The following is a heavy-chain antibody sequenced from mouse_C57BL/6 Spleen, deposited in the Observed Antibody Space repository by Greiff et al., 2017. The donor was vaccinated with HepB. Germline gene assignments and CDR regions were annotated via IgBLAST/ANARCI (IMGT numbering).Heavy chain of an antibody. CDR3: ARQLYDSNYGGY. CDR2: ISSGGSYT. D-gene: IGHD2-5*01. J-gene: IGHJ2*01. V-gene: IGHV5-6*01. Sequence: EVMLVESGGDLVKPGGSLKLSCAASGFTFSSYGMSWVRQTPDKRLEWVATISSGGSYTYYPDSVKGRFTISRDNAKNTLYLQMSSLKSEDTAMYYCARQLYDSNYGGYWGQGTTLTVSS. CDR1: GFTFSSYG.